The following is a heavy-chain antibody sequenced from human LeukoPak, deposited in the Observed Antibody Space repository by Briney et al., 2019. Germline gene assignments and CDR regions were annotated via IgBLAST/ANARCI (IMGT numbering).Heavy chain of an antibody. V-gene: IGHV3-7*01. J-gene: IGHJ4*02. Sequence: GGSLRPSCGASGFTLSSYWMTWVRQAPGKGLEWVANIKEDGSKKYYVESVRGRFTISRDNARNTLYLQMNSLRAEDTAVYYCASTNRLDYWGQGTLVTVSS. CDR3: ASTNRLDY. D-gene: IGHD2/OR15-2a*01. CDR1: GFTLSSYW. CDR2: IKEDGSKK.